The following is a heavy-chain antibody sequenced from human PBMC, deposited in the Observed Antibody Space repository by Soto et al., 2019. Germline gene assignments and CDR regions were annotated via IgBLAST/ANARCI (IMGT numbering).Heavy chain of an antibody. CDR2: IDPSDSYT. CDR3: ASPLAAAGTGNPYYYYGMDV. J-gene: IGHJ6*02. V-gene: IGHV5-10-1*01. Sequence: GESLKISCKGSGYSFTSYWISWVRQMPGKGLEWMGRIDPSDSYTNYSPSFQGHVTISADKYISTAYLQWSSLKASDTAMYYCASPLAAAGTGNPYYYYGMDVWGQGTTVTVS. D-gene: IGHD6-13*01. CDR1: GYSFTSYW.